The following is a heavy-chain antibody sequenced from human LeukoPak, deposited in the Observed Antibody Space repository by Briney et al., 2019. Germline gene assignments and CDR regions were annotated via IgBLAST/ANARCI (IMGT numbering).Heavy chain of an antibody. CDR2: IKQDGSEK. CDR1: GFIFSNYW. CDR3: ARDQGYYDILTGYHLFDY. Sequence: GGSLRLSCAASGFIFSNYWMSWVRQAPGKGLEWVANIKQDGSEKYYVDSLKGRFTISRDNAKNSLYLQMNSLRVEDTAVYYCARDQGYYDILTGYHLFDYWGQGTLVTVSS. V-gene: IGHV3-7*01. D-gene: IGHD3-9*01. J-gene: IGHJ4*02.